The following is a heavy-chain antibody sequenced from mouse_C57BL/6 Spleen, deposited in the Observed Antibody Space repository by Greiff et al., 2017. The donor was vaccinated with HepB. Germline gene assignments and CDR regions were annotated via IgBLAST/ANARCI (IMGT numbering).Heavy chain of an antibody. J-gene: IGHJ4*01. CDR3: ARGRVAATRGYAMDY. Sequence: VKLQESGAELVRPGTSVKVSCKASGYAFTNYLIEWVKQRPGQGLEWIGVINPGSGGTNYNEKFKGKATLTADKSSSTAYMQLSSLTSEDSAVYFCARGRVAATRGYAMDYWGQGTSVTVSS. CDR1: GYAFTNYL. CDR2: INPGSGGT. V-gene: IGHV1-54*01. D-gene: IGHD1-1*01.